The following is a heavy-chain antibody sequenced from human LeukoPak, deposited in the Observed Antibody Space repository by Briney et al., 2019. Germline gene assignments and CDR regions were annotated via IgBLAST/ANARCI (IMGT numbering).Heavy chain of an antibody. Sequence: GGSLRLSCAASGVTFSSYSVNWVRQAPGKGLEWVSSISSSSSYIYYADSVKGRFTISRDNAKNSLYLQMNSLRAEDTALYYCAKDSSGIFDYWGQGTLVTVSS. V-gene: IGHV3-21*04. CDR1: GVTFSSYS. CDR3: AKDSSGIFDY. J-gene: IGHJ4*02. CDR2: ISSSSSYI. D-gene: IGHD6-19*01.